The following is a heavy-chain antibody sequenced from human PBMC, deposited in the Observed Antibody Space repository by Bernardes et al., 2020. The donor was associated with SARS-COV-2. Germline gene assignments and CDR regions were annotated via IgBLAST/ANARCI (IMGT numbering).Heavy chain of an antibody. CDR3: AREWSSFDH. J-gene: IGHJ4*02. CDR2: IHHTGTT. D-gene: IGHD1-26*01. CDR1: GGSISVYY. V-gene: IGHV4-59*01. Sequence: SETLSLTCTVSGGSISVYYWSWIRQPPGKGLEWIGYIHHTGTTSYNPSLESRVAISVDTSKNQLSLRLNSVIAADTAVYYCAREWSSFDHWGQGTLVTVSS.